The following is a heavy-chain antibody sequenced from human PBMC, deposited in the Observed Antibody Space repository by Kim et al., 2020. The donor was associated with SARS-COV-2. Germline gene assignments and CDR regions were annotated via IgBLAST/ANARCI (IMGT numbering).Heavy chain of an antibody. CDR1: GFTFSSYA. V-gene: IGHV3-23*01. J-gene: IGHJ4*02. CDR2: ISGSGGST. D-gene: IGHD3-10*01. CDR3: AKDRDYYGSGQGGYER. Sequence: GGSLRLSCAASGFTFSSYAMSWVRQAPGKGLEWVSAISGSGGSTYYADSVKGRFTISRDNSKNTLYLQMNSLRAEDTAVYYCAKDRDYYGSGQGGYERWGQGTLVTVSS.